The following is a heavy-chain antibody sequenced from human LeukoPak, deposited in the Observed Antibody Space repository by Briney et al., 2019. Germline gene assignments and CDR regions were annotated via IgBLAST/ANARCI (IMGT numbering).Heavy chain of an antibody. V-gene: IGHV3-30*18. Sequence: PGGSLRLSCAASGFTFSSYGMHWVRQAPGKGLEWVAVISYDGSNKYYANSVKGRFTISRDNSNNALYLQMNSLRAEDTAVYYCAKSRPSGTSDAFDIWGQGTMVTVSS. CDR1: GFTFSSYG. J-gene: IGHJ3*02. D-gene: IGHD1-26*01. CDR3: AKSRPSGTSDAFDI. CDR2: ISYDGSNK.